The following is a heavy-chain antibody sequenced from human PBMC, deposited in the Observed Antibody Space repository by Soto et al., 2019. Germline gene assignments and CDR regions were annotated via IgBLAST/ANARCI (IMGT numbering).Heavy chain of an antibody. J-gene: IGHJ6*01. V-gene: IGHV3-48*02. D-gene: IGHD3-9*01. Sequence: EVQLVESGGGLVQRGGSLRLSCAASGFIFSRYSMNWVRQAPGKGLEWLSYISDSSSTIYYADSVKGRFTISRDNAKNSLYLQMNSLRDEDTAVYYCARDHGIFTGFLSRRPREDVTEKDYYYGMDVWGPRDHGRRLL. CDR1: GFIFSRYS. CDR3: ARDHGIFTGFLSRRPREDVTEKDYYYGMDV. CDR2: ISDSSSTI.